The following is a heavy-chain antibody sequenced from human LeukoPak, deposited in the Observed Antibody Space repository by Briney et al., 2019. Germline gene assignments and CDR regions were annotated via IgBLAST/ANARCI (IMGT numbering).Heavy chain of an antibody. CDR2: ISYDGSDK. CDR1: GSTFSGYP. D-gene: IGHD6-13*01. V-gene: IGHV3-30-3*01. Sequence: GRSLRLSCAASGSTFSGYPTHWVRQTPGKGLEWVAVISYDGSDKHYADPVKGRFTISRDNSKNTVYLQMNSLRAEDTAVYYCARISKYSSRYDVMGAQGTLVTVSS. J-gene: IGHJ4*02. CDR3: ARISKYSSRYDVM.